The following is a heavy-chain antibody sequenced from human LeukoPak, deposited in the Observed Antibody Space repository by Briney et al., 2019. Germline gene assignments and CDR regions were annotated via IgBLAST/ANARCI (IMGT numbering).Heavy chain of an antibody. J-gene: IGHJ4*02. V-gene: IGHV3-48*04. CDR2: ITSSSGSI. Sequence: PGGSLRLSCAASGFTFSSYSLNWVRQAPGKGLEWVSYITSSSGSIYYADSVKGRFTISRDNAKNSLYLQMNSLRAEDTAMYYCARDYCSGGRCYSVDYWGQGTLVTVSS. CDR1: GFTFSSYS. CDR3: ARDYCSGGRCYSVDY. D-gene: IGHD2-15*01.